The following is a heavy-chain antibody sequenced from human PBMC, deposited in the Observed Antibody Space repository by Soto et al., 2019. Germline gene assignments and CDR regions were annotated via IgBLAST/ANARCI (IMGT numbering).Heavy chain of an antibody. Sequence: EVQLLESGGGLVQPGGSLRLSCAASGFTFSSYAMSWVRQAPGKGLEWVSAISGSGGSTYYADSVKGRFTISRDNSKNTLYLQMNSLRAEDTAVYYCAGQGGGYSGTYYFAYLGQGTLVTVSS. D-gene: IGHD5-12*01. CDR2: ISGSGGST. V-gene: IGHV3-23*01. CDR1: GFTFSSYA. CDR3: AGQGGGYSGTYYFAY. J-gene: IGHJ4*02.